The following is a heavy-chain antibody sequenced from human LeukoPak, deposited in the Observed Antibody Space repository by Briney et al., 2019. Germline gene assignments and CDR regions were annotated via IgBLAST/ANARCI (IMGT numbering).Heavy chain of an antibody. CDR3: ARDLNWNQIHY. CDR1: GFTFNMYW. Sequence: GGSLRLSCAASGFTFNMYWMHWVRQVPGKGLVWVSRINTDGTTTDHADSVKGRFTISRDNAKNTLYLQMNSLRAEDTAVYYCARDLNWNQIHYWGQGSLVTVSS. D-gene: IGHD1-20*01. J-gene: IGHJ4*02. V-gene: IGHV3-74*01. CDR2: INTDGTTT.